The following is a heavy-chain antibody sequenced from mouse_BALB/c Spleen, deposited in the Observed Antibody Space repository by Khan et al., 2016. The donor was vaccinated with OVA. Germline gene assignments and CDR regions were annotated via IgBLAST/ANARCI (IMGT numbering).Heavy chain of an antibody. D-gene: IGHD2-10*01. CDR2: IWSDGST. J-gene: IGHJ4*01. V-gene: IGHV2-6-1*01. Sequence: VQLKASGPGLVAPSQSLSITCTISGFSLTNYGVHWVRQPPGKGLEWLVVIWSDGSTTYNSALKSRLSISQDNSKSHVFLKMNSLQTDDTARYYCARQPYYHYYVMDYWGQGTSVTVSS. CDR3: ARQPYYHYYVMDY. CDR1: GFSLTNYG.